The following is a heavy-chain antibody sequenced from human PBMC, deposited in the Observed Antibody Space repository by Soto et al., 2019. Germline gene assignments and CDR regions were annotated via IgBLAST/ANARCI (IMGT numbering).Heavy chain of an antibody. CDR1: GGTFNSYG. V-gene: IGHV1-69*06. J-gene: IGHJ4*02. Sequence: SVKVSCKASGGTFNSYGISWVRQAPGQGLDWMGVIIPLYGTVNYAQKFQGRVSITADKSTSTAYMDLNSLRSDDTAVYYYASVRVIRGVIPSHFGLWGQGTQVTVSS. D-gene: IGHD3-10*01. CDR3: ASVRVIRGVIPSHFGL. CDR2: IIPLYGTV.